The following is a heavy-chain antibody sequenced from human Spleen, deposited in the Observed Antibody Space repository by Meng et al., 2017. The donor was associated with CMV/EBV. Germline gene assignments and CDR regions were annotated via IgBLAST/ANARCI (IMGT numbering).Heavy chain of an antibody. CDR3: ARDSYCSSTSCNDAFDI. Sequence: SETLSLTCTVSGGSISSNTYYWGWIRQPPGKGLEWIGSVYYSGNTYYNPSLRGRVTMSVDTSQNQFSLKLSSVTVADTAVYYCARDSYCSSTSCNDAFDIWGQGTMVTVSS. D-gene: IGHD2-2*01. CDR1: GGSISSNTYY. V-gene: IGHV4-39*07. CDR2: VYYSGNT. J-gene: IGHJ3*02.